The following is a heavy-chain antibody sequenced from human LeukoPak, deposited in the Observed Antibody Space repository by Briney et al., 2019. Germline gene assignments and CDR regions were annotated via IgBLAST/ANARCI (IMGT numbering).Heavy chain of an antibody. CDR3: ARVDAPLYYYGSGSYYNWFDP. CDR1: GYSFTSYW. V-gene: IGHV5-51*01. CDR2: IYPGDSDT. J-gene: IGHJ5*02. D-gene: IGHD3-10*01. Sequence: GESLKISCKGSGYSFTSYWIGWVRQMPGKGLEWMGIIYPGDSDTRYSPSFQGQVTISADKSISTAYLQWSSLKASDTAMYYCARVDAPLYYYGSGSYYNWFDPWGQGTLVTVSS.